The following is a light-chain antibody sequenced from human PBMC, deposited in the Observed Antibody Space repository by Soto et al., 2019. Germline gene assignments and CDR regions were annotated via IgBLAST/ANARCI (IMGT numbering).Light chain of an antibody. CDR1: QSVSSSY. J-gene: IGKJ1*01. V-gene: IGKV3-20*01. Sequence: EIGLTQSPRTLSLSPGERATLSCRASQSVSSSYLAWYQQKPGQAPRLLIYGASSRATGIPDRFSGSASGTDFTLTISRLEPEDFAVYYCQQYGSSPPTFGQGTKVDIK. CDR3: QQYGSSPPT. CDR2: GAS.